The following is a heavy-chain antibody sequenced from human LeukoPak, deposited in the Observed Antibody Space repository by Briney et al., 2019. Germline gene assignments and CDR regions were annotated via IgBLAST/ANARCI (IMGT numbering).Heavy chain of an antibody. V-gene: IGHV3-53*05. D-gene: IGHD3-22*01. J-gene: IGHJ4*02. Sequence: GGSLRLSCSASGFTVSSNYMSWVRQAPGKGLEWVSVIYSGGSTYYADSVKGRFTISRDNSKNTLYLQMNSLRAEDTAVYYCARALRRITMIVVATAFDYWGQGTLVTVSS. CDR1: GFTVSSNY. CDR3: ARALRRITMIVVATAFDY. CDR2: IYSGGST.